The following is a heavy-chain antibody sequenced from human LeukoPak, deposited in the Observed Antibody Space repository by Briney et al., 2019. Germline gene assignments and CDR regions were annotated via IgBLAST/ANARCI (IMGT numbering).Heavy chain of an antibody. Sequence: KPSETLSLTCTGSGDSFSRNYWSWIRQPPGKGLEWLGYIDHRGNTDYNPSLKSRVTFSMGRSKNQFSLKLTSVTAADTAVYYCARELLTAVTTHFDYWGQGTLVTVSS. D-gene: IGHD4-17*01. CDR1: GDSFSRNY. CDR2: IDHRGNT. V-gene: IGHV4-59*01. CDR3: ARELLTAVTTHFDY. J-gene: IGHJ4*02.